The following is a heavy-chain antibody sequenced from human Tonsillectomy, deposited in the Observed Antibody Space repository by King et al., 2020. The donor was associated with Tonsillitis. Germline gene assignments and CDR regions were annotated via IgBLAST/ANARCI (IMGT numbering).Heavy chain of an antibody. J-gene: IGHJ4*02. Sequence: QLVQSGAEVKKPGSSVTVSCKASGGSFSSYAISWVRQAPGQGLEWMGGIIPMFGTANYAQRFQGRVTITADESTSTVYIELSSLRSEDTAVYYCARPREDYYGSESYLFFDYWGQGTLVTVSS. CDR3: ARPREDYYGSESYLFFDY. V-gene: IGHV1-69*01. CDR2: IIPMFGTA. D-gene: IGHD3-10*01. CDR1: GGSFSSYA.